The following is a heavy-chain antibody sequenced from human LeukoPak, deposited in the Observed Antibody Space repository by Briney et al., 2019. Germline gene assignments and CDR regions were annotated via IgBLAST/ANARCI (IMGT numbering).Heavy chain of an antibody. J-gene: IGHJ5*02. CDR2: MNPNSGNT. D-gene: IGHD6-13*01. CDR1: GYTFTSYD. V-gene: IGHV1-8*01. CDR3: ARPSSSWYGGRFDP. Sequence: ASVKVSCKASGYTFTSYDINWVRQATGQGLEWMGWMNPNSGNTGYAQKFQGRVTMTRNTSISTAYMELSSLRSEDTAVYYCARPSSSWYGGRFDPWGQGTLVTVSS.